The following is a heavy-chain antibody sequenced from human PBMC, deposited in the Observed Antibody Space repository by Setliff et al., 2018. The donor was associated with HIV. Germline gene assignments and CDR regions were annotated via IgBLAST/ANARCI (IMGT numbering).Heavy chain of an antibody. CDR3: AKDGVAAAGTGGYYYMDV. J-gene: IGHJ6*03. Sequence: PGGSLGLSCEASGFTFSSYGMHWVRQAPGKGLEWVAVIWYEGSNKYYAASVKGRFTISRDNSKNTLYLQMNSLRAEDTAVYYCAKDGVAAAGTGGYYYMDVWGKGTTVTVSS. CDR1: GFTFSSYG. V-gene: IGHV3-33*06. CDR2: IWYEGSNK. D-gene: IGHD6-13*01.